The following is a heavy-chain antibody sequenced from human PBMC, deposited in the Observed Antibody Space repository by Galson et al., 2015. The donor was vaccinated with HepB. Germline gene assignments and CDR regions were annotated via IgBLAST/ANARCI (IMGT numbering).Heavy chain of an antibody. D-gene: IGHD3-22*01. CDR3: ASMYYFDSDGYYYSTLYV. CDR1: GDSVSSHSAA. CDR2: TYYRSKWYH. J-gene: IGHJ3*01. Sequence: CAISGDSVSSHSAAWNWIRQSQSRGLEWLGRTYYRSKWYHVYAVSVQSRITINADTSKNHFSLQLNSVTHEDTAWYYCASMYYFDSDGYYYSTLYVWGQGTMVTVSS. V-gene: IGHV6-1*01.